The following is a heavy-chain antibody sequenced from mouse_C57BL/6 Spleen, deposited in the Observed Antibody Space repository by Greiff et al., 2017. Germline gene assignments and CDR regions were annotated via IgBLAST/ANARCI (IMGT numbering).Heavy chain of an antibody. CDR3: TRDDYYGSSYWYFDV. CDR2: IYPGNSDT. CDR1: GYTFTSYW. D-gene: IGHD1-1*01. V-gene: IGHV1-5*01. J-gene: IGHJ1*03. Sequence: VHVKQSGTVLARPGASVKMSCKTSGYTFTSYWMHWVKQRPGQGLEWIGAIYPGNSDTSYNQKFKGKAKLTAVTSASTAYMELSSLTNEDSAVYYCTRDDYYGSSYWYFDVWGTGTTVTVSS.